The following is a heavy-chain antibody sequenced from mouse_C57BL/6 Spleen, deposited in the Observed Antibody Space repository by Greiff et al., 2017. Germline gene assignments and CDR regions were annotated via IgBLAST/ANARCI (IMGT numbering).Heavy chain of an antibody. J-gene: IGHJ2*01. V-gene: IGHV14-4*01. D-gene: IGHD2-1*01. CDR1: GFNIKDDY. Sequence: VQLQQSGAELVRPGASVKLSCTASGFNIKDDYMHWVKQRPEQGLEWIGWIDPENGDTEYASKFQGKATITADTSSNTAYLQLSSLTSEDTAVYYCTTGYGNAIGNCYWGQGTTLTVSS. CDR3: TTGYGNAIGNCY. CDR2: IDPENGDT.